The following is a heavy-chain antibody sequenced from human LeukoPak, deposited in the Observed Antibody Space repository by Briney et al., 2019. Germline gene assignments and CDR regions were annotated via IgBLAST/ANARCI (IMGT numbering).Heavy chain of an antibody. CDR3: ARDTWILDPYSGYDSETRMYYFDY. CDR2: ISSSSSTI. D-gene: IGHD5-12*01. V-gene: IGHV3-48*01. J-gene: IGHJ4*02. Sequence: GGSLRLSCAVSGLTVSNIWMNWVRQAPGKGLEWVSYISSSSSTIYYADSVKGRFTISRDNAKNSLYLQMNSLRAEDTAVYYCARDTWILDPYSGYDSETRMYYFDYWGQGTLVTVSS. CDR1: GLTVSNIW.